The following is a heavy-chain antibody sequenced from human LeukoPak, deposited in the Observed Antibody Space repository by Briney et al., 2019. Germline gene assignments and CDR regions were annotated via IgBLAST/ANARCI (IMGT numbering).Heavy chain of an antibody. J-gene: IGHJ3*02. CDR2: ITYSGTT. CDR1: GGSFSSYY. Sequence: SETLSLTCAVYGGSFSSYYWNWIRQSPGKGPEWIGEITYSGTTNYNPSLGNRVTISVDTSKNQFSLRLNSVTAADTAVYFCARKYCTTTSCSYAFDIWGQGTMVTVSS. D-gene: IGHD2-2*01. V-gene: IGHV4-34*01. CDR3: ARKYCTTTSCSYAFDI.